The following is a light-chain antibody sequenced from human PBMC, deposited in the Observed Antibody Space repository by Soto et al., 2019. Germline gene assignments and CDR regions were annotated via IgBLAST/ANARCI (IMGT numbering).Light chain of an antibody. CDR1: QSVYNN. CDR3: QQYNGWPLT. Sequence: EVVMTQSPATLSVSPGERATLSCRTSQSVYNNLAWYLQKPGQAPRLLISGASTRATGIPARFSGSGSGTEFTLTINSLQSEDFAVYYCQQYNGWPLTFGGGTKVEIK. CDR2: GAS. V-gene: IGKV3D-15*01. J-gene: IGKJ4*01.